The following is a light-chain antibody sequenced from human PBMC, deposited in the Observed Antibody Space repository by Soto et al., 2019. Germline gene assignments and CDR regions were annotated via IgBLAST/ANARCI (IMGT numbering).Light chain of an antibody. V-gene: IGKV2-30*01. CDR1: QSLEYSDGKTY. CDR3: MQGPYWPWT. Sequence: DAVLTQSPLSLPVTPGQPASISCRSSQSLEYSDGKTYLNWYQQRPGQSPRRLIYKVSNRDFGVPDRSSGSGSGTAFTLEISRVEAEDVGVYYCMQGPYWPWTFGQGTKVDIK. CDR2: KVS. J-gene: IGKJ1*01.